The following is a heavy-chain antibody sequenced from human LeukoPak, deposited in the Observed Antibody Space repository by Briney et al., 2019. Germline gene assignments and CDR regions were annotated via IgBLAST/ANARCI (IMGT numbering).Heavy chain of an antibody. CDR3: ARYCSGGSCYSGAFDI. CDR1: GGSISNYY. J-gene: IGHJ3*02. D-gene: IGHD2-15*01. Sequence: SETLSLTCTVSGGSISNYYWSWIRRPPGQGLEWIGYNYHTGTTKYNPSLKSRVTISVDMSNNQFSLKLTSVTAADTALYYCARYCSGGSCYSGAFDIWGQGTMVTVSS. CDR2: NYHTGTT. V-gene: IGHV4-59*08.